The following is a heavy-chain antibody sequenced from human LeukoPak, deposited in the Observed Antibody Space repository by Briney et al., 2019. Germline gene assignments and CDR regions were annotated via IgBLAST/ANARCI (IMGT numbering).Heavy chain of an antibody. CDR3: ARDVEARISAAGTFDY. J-gene: IGHJ4*02. Sequence: GGSLRLSCAASGFTFSNYAMSWVRQAPGKGLEWVSVISGLGGSTYYADSVKGRFAISRDNSKSTLWLQMNSIRADDTAIYYCARDVEARISAAGTFDYWGQGSLVTVSS. D-gene: IGHD6-13*01. V-gene: IGHV3-23*01. CDR2: ISGLGGST. CDR1: GFTFSNYA.